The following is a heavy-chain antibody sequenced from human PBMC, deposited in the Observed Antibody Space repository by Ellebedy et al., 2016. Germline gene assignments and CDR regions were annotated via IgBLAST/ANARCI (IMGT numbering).Heavy chain of an antibody. Sequence: GESLKISXAASGFSVNIIDINWVRQAPGRGLEWVSVLYSDNKTYYADSVKGRFTVSRDNFKNTLDLQMHGLRSEDTAVYYCAGGSGWLLDSWGQGTLVTVSS. V-gene: IGHV3-53*03. J-gene: IGHJ4*02. CDR3: AGGSGWLLDS. CDR1: GFSVNIID. D-gene: IGHD6-19*01. CDR2: LYSDNKT.